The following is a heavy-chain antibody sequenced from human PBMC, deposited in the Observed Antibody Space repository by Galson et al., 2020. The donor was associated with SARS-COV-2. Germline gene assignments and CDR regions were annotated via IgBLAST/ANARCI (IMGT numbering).Heavy chain of an antibody. CDR2: ISYDGSKK. D-gene: IGHD6-13*01. J-gene: IGHJ6*02. V-gene: IGHV3-30*03. CDR3: AREYIPGSRSAAGPGHNYGMDV. Sequence: GSLRLSCAASGFTFSNYVMHWVRQAPGRGLEWVAVISYDGSKKYYADSVRGRFTFSRDNSRNIVDLQMNSLRAEDTGVYYCAREYIPGSRSAAGPGHNYGMDVWGQGTTVTVSS. CDR1: GFTFSNYV.